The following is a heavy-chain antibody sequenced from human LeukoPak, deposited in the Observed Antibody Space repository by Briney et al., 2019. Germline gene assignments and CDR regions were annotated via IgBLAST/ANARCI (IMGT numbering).Heavy chain of an antibody. CDR2: IFDNRNT. CDR1: GDSISSYY. D-gene: IGHD3-3*01. J-gene: IGHJ4*02. V-gene: IGHV4-59*01. CDR3: ARGTFWSGYYHDY. Sequence: KSSETLSLTCTVSGDSISSYYWSWIRQPPRKGLDWIGYIFDNRNTKYNPSLKSRVSLSLDTSKNEFSLILSSVTAADTAGYYCARGTFWSGYYHDYWAQGTLVTVSS.